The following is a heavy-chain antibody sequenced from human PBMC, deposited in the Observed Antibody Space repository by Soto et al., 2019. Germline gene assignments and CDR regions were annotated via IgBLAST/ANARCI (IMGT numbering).Heavy chain of an antibody. D-gene: IGHD7-27*01. CDR3: ARRGDYYYYYMDV. CDR1: GFTFSSYE. Sequence: GSLRLSCAASGFTFSSYEMNWVRQAPGKGLEWVSYISSSGSTIYYADSVKGRFTISRDNAKNSLYLQMNSLRAEDTAVYYCARRGDYYYYYMDVWGKGTTVTVSS. CDR2: ISSSGSTI. J-gene: IGHJ6*03. V-gene: IGHV3-48*03.